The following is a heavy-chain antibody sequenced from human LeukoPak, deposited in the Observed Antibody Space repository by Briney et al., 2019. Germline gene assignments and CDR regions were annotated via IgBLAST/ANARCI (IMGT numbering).Heavy chain of an antibody. CDR2: ISGSGGST. J-gene: IGHJ3*02. D-gene: IGHD6-25*01. V-gene: IGHV3-23*01. CDR1: GVTFSSYA. Sequence: GGSLRLSCAASGVTFSSYAMSWVRQPPGKGLEWVSAISGSGGSTYYADSVKGRFTNSRDNSKNTLYLQMNSLRAEDTAVYYCAKDRTLYSSGAFDIWGQGTMVTVSS. CDR3: AKDRTLYSSGAFDI.